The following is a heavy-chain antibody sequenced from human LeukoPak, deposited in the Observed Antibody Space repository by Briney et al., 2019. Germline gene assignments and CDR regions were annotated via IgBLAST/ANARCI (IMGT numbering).Heavy chain of an antibody. V-gene: IGHV3-30*02. CDR3: AKVFRAYSGPRAASDI. CDR2: IRYDGSNK. D-gene: IGHD5-12*01. CDR1: GFTFANYG. J-gene: IGHJ3*02. Sequence: GGSLRLSCSASGFTFANYGMYWMRQAPGKGLEWVAFIRYDGSNKYYSDSVKGRFTISRDSSKNTVFLQMNSLRVEDTAVYYCAKVFRAYSGPRAASDIWGQGTTVTVSS.